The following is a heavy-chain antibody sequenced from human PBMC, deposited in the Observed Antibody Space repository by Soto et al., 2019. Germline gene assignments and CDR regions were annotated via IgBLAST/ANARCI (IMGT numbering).Heavy chain of an antibody. V-gene: IGHV2-5*02. J-gene: IGHJ4*02. D-gene: IGHD4-17*01. CDR3: AHSLAASNYGDYAPINSFDY. Sequence: QITLKESGPTLVKPTQTLTLTCTFSGFALSTSGVGVGWFRQPPGKALEWLALIYWDDDKRYSPSLKSRLTITKDTSKNQVVLTMTNIDPVDTATYYCAHSLAASNYGDYAPINSFDYWGQGTLVTVSS. CDR2: IYWDDDK. CDR1: GFALSTSGVG.